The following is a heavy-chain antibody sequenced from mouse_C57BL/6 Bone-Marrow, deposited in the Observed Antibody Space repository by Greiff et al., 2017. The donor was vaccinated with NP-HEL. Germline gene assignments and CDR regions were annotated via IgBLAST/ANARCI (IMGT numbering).Heavy chain of an antibody. V-gene: IGHV1-80*01. CDR3: ARGDYGSSRFGYAMDY. J-gene: IGHJ4*01. CDR1: GYAFSSYW. D-gene: IGHD1-1*01. Sequence: LVESGAELVKPGASVKISCNASGYAFSSYWMNWVTERPGKGLEWIGQIYPGDGDTKYNGKFKGKATLTADKSSSTAYMQVSSLTSEDSAVYFCARGDYGSSRFGYAMDYWGQGTSVTVSS. CDR2: IYPGDGDT.